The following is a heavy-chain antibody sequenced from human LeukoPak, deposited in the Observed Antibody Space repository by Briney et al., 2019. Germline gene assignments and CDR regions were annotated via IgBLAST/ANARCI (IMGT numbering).Heavy chain of an antibody. CDR1: GFTFDDYA. J-gene: IGHJ4*02. Sequence: PGRSLRLSCAASGFTFDDYAMHWVWQAPGKGLEWVSGISWNSGSIGYADSVKGRFTISRDNAKNSLYLQMNSLRAEDMALYYCAKDRGAMLYYFDYWGQGTLVTVSS. CDR2: ISWNSGSI. CDR3: AKDRGAMLYYFDY. D-gene: IGHD3-16*01. V-gene: IGHV3-9*03.